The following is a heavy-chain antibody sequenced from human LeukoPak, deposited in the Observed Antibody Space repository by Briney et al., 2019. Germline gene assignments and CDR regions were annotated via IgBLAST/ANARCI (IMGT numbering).Heavy chain of an antibody. J-gene: IGHJ4*02. CDR3: ARDLDHYFDY. Sequence: GGSLRLSCTASGFTFDDYTMHWVRQAPGKGLEWVSLVSWDGIKTYYADSVKGRFTISRDNSKNTLYLQMNSLRAEDTAVYYCARDLDHYFDYWGQGTLVTVSS. CDR2: VSWDGIKT. V-gene: IGHV3-43*01. D-gene: IGHD1-1*01. CDR1: GFTFDDYT.